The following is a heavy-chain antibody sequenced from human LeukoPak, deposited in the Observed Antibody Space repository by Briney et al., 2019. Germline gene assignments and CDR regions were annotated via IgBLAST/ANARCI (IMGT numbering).Heavy chain of an antibody. CDR3: ARGYYYDSSGYREYFQH. CDR2: IYYTGST. J-gene: IGHJ1*01. V-gene: IGHV4-59*01. D-gene: IGHD3-22*01. CDR1: GGSISSYY. Sequence: SETLSLTCTVSGGSISSYYWSWIRQPAGKGLEWIGYIYYTGSTNYNPSLKSRVTISVDTSKNQFSLKLSSVTAADTAIYYCARGYYYDSSGYREYFQHWGQGTPVTVSS.